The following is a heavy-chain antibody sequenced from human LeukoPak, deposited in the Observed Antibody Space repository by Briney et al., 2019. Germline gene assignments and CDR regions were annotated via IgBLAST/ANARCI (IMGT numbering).Heavy chain of an antibody. CDR1: GFTFSNYW. J-gene: IGHJ4*02. V-gene: IGHV3-74*01. D-gene: IGHD3/OR15-3a*01. Sequence: GGSLRLSCAVSGFTFSNYWMHWVRQAPGKGLVWVSCISSDGSSTNYADSVKGRFSISRDNAKNTLYLHMNSLIAEDTALYYCARPMISVMSLGADFWGQGSLVTVSS. CDR2: ISSDGSST. CDR3: ARPMISVMSLGADF.